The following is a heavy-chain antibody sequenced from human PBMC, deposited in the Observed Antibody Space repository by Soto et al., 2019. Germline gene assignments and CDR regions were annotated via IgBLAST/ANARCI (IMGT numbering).Heavy chain of an antibody. D-gene: IGHD1-26*01. Sequence: GASVKVSCKASGYTFTSYGISWVRQAPGQGLQWMGWISAYNGNTNYAQKLQGRVTMTTDTSTSTAYMELRSLRSDDTAVYYCARASPVPYSGSYYFDYWGQGTLVTVSS. CDR1: GYTFTSYG. CDR3: ARASPVPYSGSYYFDY. V-gene: IGHV1-18*01. CDR2: ISAYNGNT. J-gene: IGHJ4*02.